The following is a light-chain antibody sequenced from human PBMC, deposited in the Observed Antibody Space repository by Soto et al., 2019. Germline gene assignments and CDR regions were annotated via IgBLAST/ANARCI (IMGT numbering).Light chain of an antibody. J-gene: IGLJ2*01. Sequence: QSVLTQPPSASGTPGQRVTISCSGSSSNIGSNTVNWYQQLPGTAPKLLIYNDYERPSGVPDRFSGSKSGTSASLGISGLRSEDEADYFGAVWDDSLSGVVLGGGTKRTVL. V-gene: IGLV1-44*01. CDR2: NDY. CDR3: AVWDDSLSGVV. CDR1: SSNIGSNT.